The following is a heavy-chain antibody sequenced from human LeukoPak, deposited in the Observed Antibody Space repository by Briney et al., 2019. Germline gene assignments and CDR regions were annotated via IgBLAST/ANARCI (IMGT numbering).Heavy chain of an antibody. J-gene: IGHJ6*04. V-gene: IGHV1-69*13. CDR3: VRDIVVVPAADLYYYYGMDV. Sequence: ASVKVSCKASGGTFSSYAISWVRQAPGQGLEWMGGIIPIFGTANYAQKFQGRVTITADESTSTAYMELSSLRSEDTAVYYCVRDIVVVPAADLYYYYGMDVWGKGTTATVSS. CDR2: IIPIFGTA. CDR1: GGTFSSYA. D-gene: IGHD2-2*01.